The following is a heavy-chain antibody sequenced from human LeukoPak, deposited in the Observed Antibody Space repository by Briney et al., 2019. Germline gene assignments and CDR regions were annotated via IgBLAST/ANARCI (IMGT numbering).Heavy chain of an antibody. CDR1: GFIFSTYS. CDR3: ARGGKAAADIEYYFDY. J-gene: IGHJ4*02. D-gene: IGHD6-13*01. Sequence: GGSLRLSCAASGFIFSTYSMNWVRQAPGKGLEWVSYISRSSTTIYYTDSVKGRFTISRDNAKNPLYLQVNSLRDEDTAVYYCARGGKAAADIEYYFDYWGKGTLVTVSS. CDR2: ISRSSTTI. V-gene: IGHV3-48*02.